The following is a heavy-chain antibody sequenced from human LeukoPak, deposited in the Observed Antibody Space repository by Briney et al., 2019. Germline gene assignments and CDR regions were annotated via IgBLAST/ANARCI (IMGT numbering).Heavy chain of an antibody. V-gene: IGHV4-59*01. CDR2: IYYSGST. J-gene: IGHJ3*02. CDR1: GGSISSYY. CDR3: AGGQGYYDSSGYQDAFDI. D-gene: IGHD3-22*01. Sequence: SETLSLTCTVSGGSISSYYWSWIRQPPGKGLEWIGYIYYSGSTNYNPSLKSRVTISVGTSKSQFSLSLSSVTAADTAVYYCAGGQGYYDSSGYQDAFDIWGQGTMVTVSS.